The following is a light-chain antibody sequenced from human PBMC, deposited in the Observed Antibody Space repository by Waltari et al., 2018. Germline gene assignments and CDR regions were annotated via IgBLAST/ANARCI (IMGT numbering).Light chain of an antibody. V-gene: IGLV2-14*01. Sequence: QPALAQSAAVSGSPGQSITISDTGTSSDFAVFNYVSWYQQHPGKAPQLMIYDVSKRPSGVSNRFSGSKSGNTASLTISGLQAEDEADYYCSSYTSTWVFGGGTKLTVL. J-gene: IGLJ3*02. CDR1: SSDFAVFNY. CDR3: SSYTSTWV. CDR2: DVS.